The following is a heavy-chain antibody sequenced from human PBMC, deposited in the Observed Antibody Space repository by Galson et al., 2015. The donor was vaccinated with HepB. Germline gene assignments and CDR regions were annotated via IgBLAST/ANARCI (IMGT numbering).Heavy chain of an antibody. CDR1: GVSFGRYA. Sequence: ALRRGGEASGVSFGRYAMSWVRQAPGQGLVWVSASSGSGGSTNPAASVKGRFTISRDHANQTPYLQMNSLRAEDTAVYYCAKRAGETYGPFDYWGQGTLVTVSS. J-gene: IGHJ4*02. V-gene: IGHV3-23*01. CDR2: SSGSGGST. D-gene: IGHD3-10*01. CDR3: AKRAGETYGPFDY.